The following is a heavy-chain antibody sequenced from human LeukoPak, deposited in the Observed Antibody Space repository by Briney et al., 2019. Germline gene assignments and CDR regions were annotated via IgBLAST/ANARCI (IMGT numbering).Heavy chain of an antibody. CDR2: IWYDGSNK. D-gene: IGHD2-15*01. CDR3: ARGLLRNYYFDY. CDR1: GFTFSSYG. J-gene: IGHJ4*02. Sequence: GRSLRLSCAASGFTFSSYGMHWVRQAPGKRLEWVAVIWYDGSNKYYADSVKGRFTISRDNSKNTLYLQMNSLRAEDTAVYYCARGLLRNYYFDYWGQGTLVTVSS. V-gene: IGHV3-33*01.